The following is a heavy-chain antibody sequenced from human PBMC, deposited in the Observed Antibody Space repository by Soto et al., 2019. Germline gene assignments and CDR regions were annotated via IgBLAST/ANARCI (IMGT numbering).Heavy chain of an antibody. J-gene: IGHJ4*02. CDR3: ARGRGIVATINRSLLFDY. V-gene: IGHV4-31*03. CDR2: IYYSGST. Sequence: QVQLQESGPGLVKPSQTLSLTCTVSGGSISSGGYYWSWIRQHPGKGLEWIGYIYYSGSTYYNPSLKSRVTISVDTSKNQFSLKRSSVTAADTAVYYCARGRGIVATINRSLLFDYWGQGTLVTVSS. CDR1: GGSISSGGYY. D-gene: IGHD5-12*01.